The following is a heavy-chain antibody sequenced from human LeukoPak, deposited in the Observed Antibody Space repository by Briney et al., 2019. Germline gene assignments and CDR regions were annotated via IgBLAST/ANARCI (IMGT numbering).Heavy chain of an antibody. D-gene: IGHD4/OR15-4a*01. CDR3: ARDLGRVANAYYFDS. Sequence: PSETLSLTCTISGASISSHYWSWIRQPPGKELEWIGYIDNGGSPKYSPSLRSRVTMSVVTSKNQFSLKLNSVTAADTAVYYCARDLGRVANAYYFDSWGQGTLVTVSS. CDR2: IDNGGSP. CDR1: GASISSHY. J-gene: IGHJ4*02. V-gene: IGHV4-59*11.